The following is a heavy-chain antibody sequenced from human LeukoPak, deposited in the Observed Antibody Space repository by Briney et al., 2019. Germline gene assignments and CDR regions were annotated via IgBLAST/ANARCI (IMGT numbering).Heavy chain of an antibody. D-gene: IGHD3-10*01. Sequence: PGGSLRLSCAASGFTFSSYGMHWVRQAPGKGLEWVAFIRYDGSNKYYADSVKGRFTISRDNSKSTLYLQMNSLRAEDTAVYYCATLFGVWLYLGRGDAFDIWGQGTMVTVSS. CDR1: GFTFSSYG. CDR3: ATLFGVWLYLGRGDAFDI. CDR2: IRYDGSNK. V-gene: IGHV3-30*02. J-gene: IGHJ3*02.